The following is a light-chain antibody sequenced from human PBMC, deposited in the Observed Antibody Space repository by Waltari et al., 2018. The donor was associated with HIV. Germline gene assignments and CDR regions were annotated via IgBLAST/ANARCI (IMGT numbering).Light chain of an antibody. Sequence: SSELTQDPTVSVALGHSVTITCRGDSLRTFYARWYQQKPGQAPILVIYGKNYRPSGIPDRFSGSSSGNTASLTITGAQAEDEAEYFCNSRDSSVNDVVFGGGTKLTVL. J-gene: IGLJ2*01. CDR1: SLRTFY. CDR3: NSRDSSVNDVV. CDR2: GKN. V-gene: IGLV3-19*01.